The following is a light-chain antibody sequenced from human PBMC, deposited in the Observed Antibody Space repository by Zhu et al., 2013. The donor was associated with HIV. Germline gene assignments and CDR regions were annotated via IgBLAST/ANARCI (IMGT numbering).Light chain of an antibody. Sequence: DIQMTQSPSSLSASVGDRVTITCRASQTISSFLNWFQQKPRKAPRLLIYAASNLQSGVPSRFSGSGSGTDFTLTISSLQAEDFATYYCQQSYSLPCTFGPGTKVD. CDR3: QQSYSLPCT. J-gene: IGKJ3*01. V-gene: IGKV1-39*01. CDR1: QTISSF. CDR2: AAS.